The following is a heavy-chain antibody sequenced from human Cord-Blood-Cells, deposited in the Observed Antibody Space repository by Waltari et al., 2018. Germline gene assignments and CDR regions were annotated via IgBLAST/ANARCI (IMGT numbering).Heavy chain of an antibody. D-gene: IGHD3-3*01. V-gene: IGHV4-4*07. J-gene: IGHJ5*02. CDR3: ARDHPLDDFWSGSNWFDP. CDR2: IYTSGST. CDR1: GGSISSYY. Sequence: QVQLQESGPGLVKPSETLSLNCTVSGGSISSYYWSWIRPPAGKGLEWIGRIYTSGSTNYNPSLKSRVTMSVDTSKNQFSLKLSSVTAADTAVYYCARDHPLDDFWSGSNWFDPWGQGTLVTVSS.